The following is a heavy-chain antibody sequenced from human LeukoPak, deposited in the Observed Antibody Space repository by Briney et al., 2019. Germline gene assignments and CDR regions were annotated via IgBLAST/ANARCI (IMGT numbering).Heavy chain of an antibody. Sequence: ETLSLTCAVYGGSFSGYYWSWIRQPPGKGLEWVGRIKSKTDGGTTDYAAPVKGRFTISRDDSKNTLYLQMNSLKTEDTAVYYCTTEGPSSGYYYWYFDYWGQGTLVTVSS. CDR2: IKSKTDGGTT. J-gene: IGHJ4*02. CDR3: TTEGPSSGYYYWYFDY. D-gene: IGHD3-22*01. V-gene: IGHV3-15*01. CDR1: GGSFSGYY.